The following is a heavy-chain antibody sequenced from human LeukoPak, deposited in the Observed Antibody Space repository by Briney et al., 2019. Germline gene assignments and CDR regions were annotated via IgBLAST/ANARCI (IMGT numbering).Heavy chain of an antibody. CDR1: GFTFSSYA. CDR3: ANQAEWITSFSDY. Sequence: GGSLRLSCAASGFTFSSYAMSWVRQAPGKGLEWVSAISGSGGSTYYADSVKGRFTISRDNSKDTLYLQMNSLRAEDTAVYYCANQAEWITSFSDYWGQGTLVTVSS. J-gene: IGHJ4*02. CDR2: ISGSGGST. D-gene: IGHD3-16*01. V-gene: IGHV3-23*01.